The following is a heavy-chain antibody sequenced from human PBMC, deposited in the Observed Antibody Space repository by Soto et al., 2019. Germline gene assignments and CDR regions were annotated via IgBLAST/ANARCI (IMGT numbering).Heavy chain of an antibody. CDR3: ARDRQWPNRDFDY. CDR1: GYSISSGYY. Sequence: KASETLSLTCAVSGYSISSGYYWGWIRQPPGKGLEWIGSIYHSGSTYYNPSLKSRVTISVDTSKNQFSLKLSSVTAADTAVYYCARDRQWPNRDFDYWGQGTLVTVSS. J-gene: IGHJ4*02. D-gene: IGHD6-19*01. CDR2: IYHSGST. V-gene: IGHV4-38-2*02.